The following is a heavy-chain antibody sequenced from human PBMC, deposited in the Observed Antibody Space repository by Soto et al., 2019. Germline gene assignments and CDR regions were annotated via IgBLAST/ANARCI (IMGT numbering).Heavy chain of an antibody. J-gene: IGHJ3*02. CDR1: GGSSSSYD. Sequence: SETLSLRYTVAGGSSSSYDGSWIRQPPGKGLEWIGYIYYSGSTNYNPSLKSRVTISVDTPKNQVSLKLSSVTAADTAVYYCARTYDDSGPNSGGYGFDIWGQGTMVTVSS. CDR3: ARTYDDSGPNSGGYGFDI. D-gene: IGHD3-22*01. V-gene: IGHV4-59*01. CDR2: IYYSGST.